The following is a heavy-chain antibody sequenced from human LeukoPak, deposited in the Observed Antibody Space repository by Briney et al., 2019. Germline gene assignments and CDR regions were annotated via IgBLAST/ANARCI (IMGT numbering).Heavy chain of an antibody. D-gene: IGHD3-22*01. CDR1: GFTFSSYA. CDR3: AKGSNYYDSSGYDY. V-gene: IGHV3-23*01. CDR2: ISGSGGSI. Sequence: GGSLRLSCAASGFTFSSYAMSWVRQAPGKGLEWVSAISGSGGSIYYADSVKGRFTISRDNSKNTLYLQMNSLRAEDTAVYYCAKGSNYYDSSGYDYWGQGTLVTVSS. J-gene: IGHJ4*02.